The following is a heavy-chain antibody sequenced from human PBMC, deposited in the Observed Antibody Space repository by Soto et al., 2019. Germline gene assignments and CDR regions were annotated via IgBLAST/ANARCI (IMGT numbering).Heavy chain of an antibody. J-gene: IGHJ4*02. CDR2: ISGSGGST. CDR3: AKPQYYYDSSGYYFDY. CDR1: GFTFSSYA. Sequence: QPGGSLSLSCAASGFTFSSYAMSWVRQAPGKGLEWVSAISGSGGSTYYADSVKGRFTISRDNSKNTLYLQMNSLRAEDTAVYYCAKPQYYYDSSGYYFDYWGQGTLVTVSS. D-gene: IGHD3-22*01. V-gene: IGHV3-23*01.